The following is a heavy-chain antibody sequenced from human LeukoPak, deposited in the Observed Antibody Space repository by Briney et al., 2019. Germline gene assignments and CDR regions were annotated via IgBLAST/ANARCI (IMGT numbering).Heavy chain of an antibody. D-gene: IGHD2-15*01. J-gene: IGHJ5*02. Sequence: SETLSLTCTVSGGSISSYYWSWIRQPAGKGLEWIGRIYTSGSTNYNPSLKSRVTMSVDTSKNQFSLKPSSVTAADTAVYYCARARASVGDEGFDPWGQGTLVTVSS. CDR3: ARARASVGDEGFDP. CDR2: IYTSGST. V-gene: IGHV4-4*07. CDR1: GGSISSYY.